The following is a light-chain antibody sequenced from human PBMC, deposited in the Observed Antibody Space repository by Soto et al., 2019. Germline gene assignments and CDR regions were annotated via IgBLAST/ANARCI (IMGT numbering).Light chain of an antibody. Sequence: QSALTQPPSASGSPGHSVTISCTGTSSDVGGYRYVSWYQQLPGKAPKLLIYEVNKRPSGVPDRFSGSKSGNTASLTVSGLQAEDEADYYCSSYATSNSLIFGGGTKLTVL. V-gene: IGLV2-8*01. J-gene: IGLJ2*01. CDR3: SSYATSNSLI. CDR2: EVN. CDR1: SSDVGGYRY.